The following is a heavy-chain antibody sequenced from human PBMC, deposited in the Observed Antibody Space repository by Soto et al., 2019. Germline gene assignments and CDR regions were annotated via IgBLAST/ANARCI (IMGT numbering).Heavy chain of an antibody. V-gene: IGHV1-2*02. J-gene: IGHJ4*02. Sequence: ASVKVSCKASGYTFTGYFMHWVRQAPGQGLEWMGWINPYSGGADYAQSFQGRVTMTRGTSISTAYMELSRLRSDDTAVYYCARGSHYYDSGDFDYWGQGTLVTVSS. CDR3: ARGSHYYDSGDFDY. CDR1: GYTFTGYF. D-gene: IGHD3-22*01. CDR2: INPYSGGA.